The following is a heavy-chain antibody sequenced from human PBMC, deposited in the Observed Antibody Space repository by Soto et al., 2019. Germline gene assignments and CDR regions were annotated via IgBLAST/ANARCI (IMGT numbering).Heavy chain of an antibody. J-gene: IGHJ6*02. Sequence: QVQLEQSGAEEKKPGASVKVSCKASGYTFTSYAMHWVRQAPGQRLEWMGWINAGSGNTKYSQKFQGRVTITRDTSASTAYMELSSLSSEDTAVYYCARDPVYYYYYGMDVWGQGTTVTVSS. V-gene: IGHV1-3*05. CDR3: ARDPVYYYYYGMDV. CDR2: INAGSGNT. CDR1: GYTFTSYA.